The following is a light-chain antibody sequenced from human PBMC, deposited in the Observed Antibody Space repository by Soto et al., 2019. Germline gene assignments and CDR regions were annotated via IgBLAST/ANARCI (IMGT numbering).Light chain of an antibody. V-gene: IGLV2-14*01. CDR2: EVS. CDR3: SSYEDSSILM. Sequence: QSALTQPASVSGSPGQSITISCTGTSSDIGYYNYVSWYQQHPGKAPKVIIYEVSNRPSGVSDRFSGSKSGNTASLTISGLQAEDEGDYYCSSYEDSSILMFGGGTKVDRP. J-gene: IGLJ3*02. CDR1: SSDIGYYNY.